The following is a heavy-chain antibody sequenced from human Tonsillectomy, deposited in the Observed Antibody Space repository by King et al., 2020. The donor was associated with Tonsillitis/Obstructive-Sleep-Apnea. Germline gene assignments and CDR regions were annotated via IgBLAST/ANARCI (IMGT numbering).Heavy chain of an antibody. CDR1: GFTFSSYD. CDR3: ARGGGGTDTGGLIYY. D-gene: IGHD1-26*01. Sequence: VQLVESGGGLVQPGGSLRLSCAASGFTFSSYDMHWVRQATGKGLEWVSAIGTAGDTYYPGSVKGRFTISRENAKNSLYLQMNSLRAGDTAVYYCARGGGGTDTGGLIYYWGQGTLVTVSS. V-gene: IGHV3-13*01. J-gene: IGHJ4*02. CDR2: IGTAGDT.